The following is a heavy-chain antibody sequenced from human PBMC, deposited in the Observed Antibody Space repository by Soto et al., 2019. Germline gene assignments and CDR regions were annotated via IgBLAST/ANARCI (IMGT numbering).Heavy chain of an antibody. CDR3: ARGENDFWSGYPMHLDY. J-gene: IGHJ4*02. CDR2: IIPIFGTA. D-gene: IGHD3-3*01. V-gene: IGHV1-69*13. CDR1: GDTFSSYA. Sequence: GASVKVSCKASGDTFSSYAISWGRQAPGQGLEWRGGIIPIFGTANYAQKFQGRVTITADESTSTAYMELSSLRSEDTAVYYCARGENDFWSGYPMHLDYWGQGTRGTVSS.